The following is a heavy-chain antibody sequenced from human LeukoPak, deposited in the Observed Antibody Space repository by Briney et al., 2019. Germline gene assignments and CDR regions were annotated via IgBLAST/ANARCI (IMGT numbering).Heavy chain of an antibody. J-gene: IGHJ4*02. Sequence: ASVKVSCKASGYTFTGYYMHWVRQAPGQGLEWMGWINPNSGGTNYAQKFQGRVTMTRDTSISTAYMELSRLRSDDTAVYYCARECNYYDRSGCFDYWGQGTLVTVSS. CDR2: INPNSGGT. CDR1: GYTFTGYY. V-gene: IGHV1-2*02. D-gene: IGHD3-22*01. CDR3: ARECNYYDRSGCFDY.